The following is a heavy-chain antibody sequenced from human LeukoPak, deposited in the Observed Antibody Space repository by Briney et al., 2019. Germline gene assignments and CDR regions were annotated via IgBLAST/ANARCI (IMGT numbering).Heavy chain of an antibody. V-gene: IGHV1-2*02. CDR1: GYTFTGYY. CDR3: AKYSSGWYVLDY. CDR2: INPNSGGT. D-gene: IGHD6-19*01. Sequence: ASVKVSCKASGYTFTGYYMHWVRQAPGQGLEWMGWINPNSGGTNYAQKFQGRVTMTRDTSISTAYMELSRLRSDDTAVYYCAKYSSGWYVLDYWGQGTLVTISS. J-gene: IGHJ4*02.